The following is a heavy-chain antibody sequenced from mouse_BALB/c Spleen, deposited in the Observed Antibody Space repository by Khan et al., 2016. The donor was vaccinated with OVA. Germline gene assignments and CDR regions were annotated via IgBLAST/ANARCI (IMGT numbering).Heavy chain of an antibody. CDR1: GFTFSTYG. CDR2: ISSGGHYT. CDR3: ARLAYYYNSEGFAY. Sequence: EVQVVESGGDLVKTGGSLKLSCAASGFTFSTYGMSWVRQTPDKRLEWVATISSGGHYTYYIDSVKGRFTISRDNARNILYLQMTSLRSGDTAMYYCARLAYYYNSEGFAYWGQGTLVTVSA. D-gene: IGHD1-1*02. V-gene: IGHV5-6*01. J-gene: IGHJ3*01.